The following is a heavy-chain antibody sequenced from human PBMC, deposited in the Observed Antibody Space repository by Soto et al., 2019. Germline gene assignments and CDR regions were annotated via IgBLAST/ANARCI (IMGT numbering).Heavy chain of an antibody. CDR3: TRDKDRLQLGGNYYYILDV. D-gene: IGHD5-12*01. CDR2: VMPIYRTP. V-gene: IGHV1-69*12. J-gene: IGHJ6*02. CDR1: GGTFSNSA. Sequence: QVQLEQSGAEVKKPGSSVKVSCKASGGTFSNSAISWVRQAPGQGLEWMGGVMPIYRTPDSAQKFEGRVTNAADESTSTAYIVLSGLRSDDTAVYYCTRDKDRLQLGGNYYYILDVWGQGTTVTVSS.